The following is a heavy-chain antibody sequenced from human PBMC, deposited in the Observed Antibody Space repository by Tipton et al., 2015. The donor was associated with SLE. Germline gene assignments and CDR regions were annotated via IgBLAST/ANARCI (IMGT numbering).Heavy chain of an antibody. CDR1: GGSIANGIYY. CDR2: IYTSGST. J-gene: IGHJ4*02. V-gene: IGHV4-61*02. CDR3: ARGQDMITFGGIHRY. D-gene: IGHD3-16*01. Sequence: TLSLTCNVSGGSIANGIYYWSWIRQPAGKGLEWLGRIYTSGSTNLNPSLKGRLTMSVDTSKNQFSLTLNSVTAADTAVYYCARGQDMITFGGIHRYWGQGTLVTVSS.